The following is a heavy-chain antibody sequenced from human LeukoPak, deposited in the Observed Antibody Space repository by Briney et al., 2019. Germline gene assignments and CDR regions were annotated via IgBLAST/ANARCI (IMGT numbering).Heavy chain of an antibody. CDR3: ARNTYYDFWSGYYNNWFAP. D-gene: IGHD3-3*01. J-gene: IGHJ5*02. CDR1: GYTFTCYY. V-gene: IGHV1-2*06. Sequence: ASVKVSCKASGYTFTCYYMHWVRHAPGQGLEWMGRINPNSGGTNYAQKFQGRVTMTRDTSISTAYMELSRLRSDDTAVYYCARNTYYDFWSGYYNNWFAPWGRGTLVTASS. CDR2: INPNSGGT.